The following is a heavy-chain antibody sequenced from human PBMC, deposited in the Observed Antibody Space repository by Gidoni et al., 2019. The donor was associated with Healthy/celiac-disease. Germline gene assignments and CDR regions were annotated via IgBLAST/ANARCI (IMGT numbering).Heavy chain of an antibody. CDR3: ATGTTVTSDY. Sequence: QVQLVESGGGVVQPGRSLRLSCAASGFTFSSYGMHWVRQAPGKGLEWVAVISYDGSNKYYADSVKGRFTISRDNSKNTLYLQMNSLRAEDTAVYYCATGTTVTSDYWGQGTLVTVSS. CDR2: ISYDGSNK. J-gene: IGHJ4*02. CDR1: GFTFSSYG. D-gene: IGHD4-17*01. V-gene: IGHV3-30*03.